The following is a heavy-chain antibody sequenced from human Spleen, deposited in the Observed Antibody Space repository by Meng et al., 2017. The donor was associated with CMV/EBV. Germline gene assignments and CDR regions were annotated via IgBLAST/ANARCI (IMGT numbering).Heavy chain of an antibody. CDR1: GFTFSSYS. CDR3: ARVTMYYDPYYFDY. J-gene: IGHJ4*02. D-gene: IGHD3-3*01. V-gene: IGHV3-21*01. CDR2: ISSSSSFI. Sequence: GGSLRLSCAASGFTFSSYSMSWVRQAPGKGLEWVSSISSSSSFIYYADSLKGRFTISRDNAKNSLYLQMNSLRAEDTAVYYCARVTMYYDPYYFDYWGRGTLVTVSS.